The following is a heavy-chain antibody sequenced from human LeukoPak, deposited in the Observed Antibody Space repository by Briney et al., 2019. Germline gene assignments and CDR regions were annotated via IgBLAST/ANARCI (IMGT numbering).Heavy chain of an antibody. V-gene: IGHV4-34*01. Sequence: SETLSLTCAVYGGSFSGYYWSWIRQPPGKGLEWLGEINHSGSTNYNPSLKSRVTISVDTSKNQFSLKLSSVTAADTAVYYCARGVHCTNGVCYPAPFDYWGQGTLVTVSP. D-gene: IGHD2-8*01. CDR3: ARGVHCTNGVCYPAPFDY. J-gene: IGHJ4*02. CDR1: GGSFSGYY. CDR2: INHSGST.